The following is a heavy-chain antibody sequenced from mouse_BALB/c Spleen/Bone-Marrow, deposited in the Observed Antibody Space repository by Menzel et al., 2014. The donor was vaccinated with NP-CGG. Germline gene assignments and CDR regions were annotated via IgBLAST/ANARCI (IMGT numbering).Heavy chain of an antibody. J-gene: IGHJ1*01. CDR2: IDPSDSET. CDR3: ARSHGYYPYWYFDV. V-gene: IGHV1-69*02. CDR1: GYTFTSYW. Sequence: QVQLKQPGAELVKPGAPVKLSCKASGYTFTSYWMNWVKQRPGRGLEWIGRIDPSDSETHYNQKFKDKATLTVDKSSSTAYIQLSSLTSEDSAVYYCARSHGYYPYWYFDVWGAGTTVTVSS. D-gene: IGHD2-3*01.